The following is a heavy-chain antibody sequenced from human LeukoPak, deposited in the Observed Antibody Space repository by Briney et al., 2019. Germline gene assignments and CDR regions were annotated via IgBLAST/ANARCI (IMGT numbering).Heavy chain of an antibody. CDR3: ARDFSGEWEQLTGWWFDP. CDR1: GYTFTGYY. V-gene: IGHV1-46*01. J-gene: IGHJ5*02. Sequence: ASVKVSCKASGYTFTGYYIHWVRQAPGQGLEWMGIINPSGDVRLYTRKFQGRGTVTRDMSTRTVYMELSDLRPEDTAVYYCARDFSGEWEQLTGWWFDPWGQGTLVIVSS. D-gene: IGHD1-26*01. CDR2: INPSGDVR.